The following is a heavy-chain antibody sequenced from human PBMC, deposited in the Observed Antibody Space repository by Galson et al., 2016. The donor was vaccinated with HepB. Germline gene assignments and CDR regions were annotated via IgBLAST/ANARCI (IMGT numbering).Heavy chain of an antibody. D-gene: IGHD3-9*01. CDR1: GGSMTGYF. CDR2: IYPSGIT. J-gene: IGHJ6*02. Sequence: ETLSLTCTVSGGSMTGYFWSWVRQPAGKGLEWIGRIYPSGITNYNPSLKSRVTMSVDTSQNQFSLRLTSGTAADTAVYFCARDQGYFDWLNRKYYGMDVWGQGTTVTVSS. CDR3: ARDQGYFDWLNRKYYGMDV. V-gene: IGHV4-4*07.